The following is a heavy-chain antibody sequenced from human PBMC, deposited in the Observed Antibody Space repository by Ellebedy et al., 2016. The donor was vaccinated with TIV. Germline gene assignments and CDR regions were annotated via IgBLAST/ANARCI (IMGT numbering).Heavy chain of an antibody. CDR1: GGSISSYY. CDR2: IYYSGST. Sequence: GSLRLXXTVSGGSISSYYWSWIRQPPGKGLEWIGYIYYSGSTNYNPSLKSRVTISVDTSKNQFSLKLSSVTAADTAVYYCANGSYGDLDYWGQGTLVTVSS. J-gene: IGHJ4*02. CDR3: ANGSYGDLDY. V-gene: IGHV4-59*01. D-gene: IGHD4-17*01.